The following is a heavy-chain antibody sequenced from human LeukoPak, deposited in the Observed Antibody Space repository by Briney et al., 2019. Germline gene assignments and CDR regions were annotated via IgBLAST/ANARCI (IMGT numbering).Heavy chain of an antibody. V-gene: IGHV4-59*01. CDR1: GGSISSYY. CDR2: IYYSGST. Sequence: PSETLSLTCTVSGGSISSYYWSWIRQPAGKGLEWIGYIYYSGSTNYNPSLKSRVTISVDTSKNQFSLKLSSVTAADTAVYYCARGEMATIEDAFDIWGQGTMVTVSS. CDR3: ARGEMATIEDAFDI. J-gene: IGHJ3*02. D-gene: IGHD5-24*01.